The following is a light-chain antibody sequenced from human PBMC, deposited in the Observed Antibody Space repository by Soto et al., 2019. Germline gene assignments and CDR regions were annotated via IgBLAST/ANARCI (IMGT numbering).Light chain of an antibody. V-gene: IGKV3-20*01. CDR2: GAS. J-gene: IGKJ2*01. CDR3: QQYDHPPYT. CDR1: ESISRDY. Sequence: EIVLTQSPGTLSLSPGQRATLSCRASESISRDYLAWYQQRLGQAPRLLIYGASSGATGIPDRFSGSGSGTDFTLTISRLEPEDTATYYCQQYDHPPYTFGQGTKLEIK.